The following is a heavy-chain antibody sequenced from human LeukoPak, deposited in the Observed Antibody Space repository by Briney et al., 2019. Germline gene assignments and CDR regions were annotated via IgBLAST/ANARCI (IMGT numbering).Heavy chain of an antibody. CDR2: INPSSGGT. Sequence: GASVKVSCKASGYSFTGHYMHWVRQAPGQGLEWMGWINPSSGGTNYAQKFQGRVTMTRDTSISTAYMELSRLRSEDTAVYYCARGTRAYSYFYWGQGTLVTVSS. CDR3: ARGTRAYSYFY. D-gene: IGHD5-18*01. J-gene: IGHJ4*02. V-gene: IGHV1-2*02. CDR1: GYSFTGHY.